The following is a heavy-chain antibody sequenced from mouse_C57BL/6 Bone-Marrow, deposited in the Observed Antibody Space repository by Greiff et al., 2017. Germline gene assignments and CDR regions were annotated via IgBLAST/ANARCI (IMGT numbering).Heavy chain of an antibody. CDR3: ARRGNGNYEGSYWYFDV. D-gene: IGHD2-1*01. CDR2: VYPYNGGT. J-gene: IGHJ1*03. CDR1: GFTFTDYY. V-gene: IGHV1-36*01. Sequence: VQLKQSGPVLVKPGPSVKISCKASGFTFTDYYMHWVKQSHGKSLEWIGLVYPYNGGTSYNQQFKGKATLTVDPSSSTAYMELNSLTSEDSAVYYCARRGNGNYEGSYWYFDVWGTGTTVTVSS.